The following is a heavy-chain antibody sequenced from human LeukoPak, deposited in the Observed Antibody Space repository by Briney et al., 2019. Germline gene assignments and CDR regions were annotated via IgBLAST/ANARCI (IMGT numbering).Heavy chain of an antibody. V-gene: IGHV3-23*01. Sequence: GGSLRLSCAASGFTFSSYAMSWVRQAPGKGLEWVSGMSDSGRITHYADPVKGRFTISRDNYKNTLYVQMNSLRAEDTALYYCAKRKRHNSRFDYWRQGSMVSDSS. CDR1: GFTFSSYA. CDR2: MSDSGRIT. D-gene: IGHD2/OR15-2a*01. CDR3: AKRKRHNSRFDY. J-gene: IGHJ4*02.